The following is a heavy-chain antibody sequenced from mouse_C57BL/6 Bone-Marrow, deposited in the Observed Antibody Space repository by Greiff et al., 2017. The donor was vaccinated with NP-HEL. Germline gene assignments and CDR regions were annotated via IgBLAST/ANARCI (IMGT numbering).Heavy chain of an antibody. CDR3: ARSPAYGSKWYFDG. D-gene: IGHD1-1*01. CDR1: GYTFTNYD. Sequence: QVHVKQSGAELVKPGASVKLSCKASGYTFTNYDIHWVKQRPEQRPEQGLEWIGWIFPGDGSTKYNEKFKVKATLTTDKSSSTAYMQLSKLTSEDSAVYFCARSPAYGSKWYFDGWGAGTTVTVSS. V-gene: IGHV1S50*01. J-gene: IGHJ1*01. CDR2: IFPGDGST.